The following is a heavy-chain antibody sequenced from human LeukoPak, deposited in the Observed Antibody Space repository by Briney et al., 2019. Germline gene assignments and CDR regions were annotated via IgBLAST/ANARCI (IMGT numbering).Heavy chain of an antibody. CDR1: GYTFTSYD. CDR3: ARDPGGYDILTGSGY. Sequence: ASVKVSCKASGYTFTSYDITWVRQAPGQGLEWMGWISVYTGNTNYAQKVQGRVTMTTDTSTSTAYMELRSLRSDDTAVYYCARDPGGYDILTGSGYWGQGTLVTVSS. V-gene: IGHV1-18*01. D-gene: IGHD3-9*01. CDR2: ISVYTGNT. J-gene: IGHJ4*02.